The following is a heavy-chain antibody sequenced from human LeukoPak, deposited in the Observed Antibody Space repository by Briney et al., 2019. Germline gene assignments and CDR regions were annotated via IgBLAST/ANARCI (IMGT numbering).Heavy chain of an antibody. CDR2: ISSSGSTI. Sequence: GGSLRLSCAASGFTFSDYYMSWIRQAPGKGLEWVSYISSSGSTIYYADSVKGRFTISRDNAKNSLYLQMNSLRAEDTAVYYCARDRLTTVATFDAFDIWGQGTMVTVSS. J-gene: IGHJ3*02. V-gene: IGHV3-11*01. CDR3: ARDRLTTVATFDAFDI. D-gene: IGHD4-17*01. CDR1: GFTFSDYY.